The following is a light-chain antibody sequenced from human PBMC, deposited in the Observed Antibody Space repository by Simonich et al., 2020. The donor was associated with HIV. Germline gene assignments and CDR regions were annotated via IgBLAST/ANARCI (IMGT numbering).Light chain of an antibody. CDR2: AAS. Sequence: DIEMTQSPSSLSASVRDRVTITCRASQSISTYLNWYQQKPGKAPKLLIYAASSLQSGVPSRFSGIGSGTEFTLTISSLQPDDFATYYCQQYNSYWTFGQGTKVEIK. J-gene: IGKJ1*01. CDR3: QQYNSYWT. CDR1: QSISTY. V-gene: IGKV1-39*01.